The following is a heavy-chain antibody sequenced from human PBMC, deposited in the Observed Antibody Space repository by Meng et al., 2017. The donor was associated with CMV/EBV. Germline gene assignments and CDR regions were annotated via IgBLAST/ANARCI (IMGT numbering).Heavy chain of an antibody. CDR1: GYTFTSYG. Sequence: ASVKVSCKASGYTFTSYGISWVRQAPGQGLEWMGWISAYNGNTNYAQKLQGRVTMTTDTSTSTAYMELRSLRSDDTAVYYCARDDLKYSGSYSTDYWGQGTLVTVSS. V-gene: IGHV1-18*01. CDR3: ARDDLKYSGSYSTDY. CDR2: ISAYNGNT. J-gene: IGHJ4*02. D-gene: IGHD1-26*01.